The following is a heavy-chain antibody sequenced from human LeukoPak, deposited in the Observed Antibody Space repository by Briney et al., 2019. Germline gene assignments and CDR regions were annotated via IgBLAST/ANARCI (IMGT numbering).Heavy chain of an antibody. J-gene: IGHJ4*02. D-gene: IGHD6-19*01. CDR2: ISYDGSNK. V-gene: IGHV3-30-3*01. Sequence: EPGGSLRLSCAASGFTFSSYAMHWVRQAPGKGLEWVAVISYDGSNKYYADSVKGRFTISRDNFKNTLYLQMNSLRAEDTAVYYCARGGWYFDYWGQGTLVTVSS. CDR3: ARGGWYFDY. CDR1: GFTFSSYA.